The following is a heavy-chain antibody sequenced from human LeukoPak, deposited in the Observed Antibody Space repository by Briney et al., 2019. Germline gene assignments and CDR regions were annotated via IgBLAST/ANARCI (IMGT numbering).Heavy chain of an antibody. D-gene: IGHD5-18*01. V-gene: IGHV3-7*03. CDR3: ARTTEGGYTYDYFYYYYMDV. CDR1: GFTFSNYW. Sequence: PGGSLRLSCAASGFTFSNYWMSWVRQAPGKGLGWVASIKQHGSEKYSVDSVKGRLTISRDNAKNSLYLQMNSLRAEDTAVYYCARTTEGGYTYDYFYYYYMDVWGKGTTVTISS. CDR2: IKQHGSEK. J-gene: IGHJ6*03.